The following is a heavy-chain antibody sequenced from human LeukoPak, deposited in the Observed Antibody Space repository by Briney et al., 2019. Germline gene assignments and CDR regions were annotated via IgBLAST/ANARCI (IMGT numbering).Heavy chain of an antibody. J-gene: IGHJ4*02. Sequence: SETLSLTCTVSGGSISSGGYYWSWIRQHPGKGLEWIGYIYYSGSTYYNPSLKSRVTISVDTSKNQFSLKLSSVTAADTAVYYCARGRRFWDPIDYWGQGTLVTVSS. V-gene: IGHV4-31*03. CDR2: IYYSGST. D-gene: IGHD1-26*01. CDR3: ARGRRFWDPIDY. CDR1: GGSISSGGYY.